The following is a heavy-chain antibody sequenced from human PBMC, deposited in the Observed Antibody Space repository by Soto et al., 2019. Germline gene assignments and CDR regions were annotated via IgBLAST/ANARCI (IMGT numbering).Heavy chain of an antibody. V-gene: IGHV4-31*01. CDR2: IYYSGST. Sequence: QVPLQESGPGLVKPSQTLSLTCTVSGGSINSGGYYWTWIRQHPGKGMEWIGYIYYSGSTFYNPSRKSPVTISVDTSKNQFSLKLSSVTAADPAVYYCARSVFPCGQGTLVTVST. CDR1: GGSINSGGYY. J-gene: IGHJ5*02. CDR3: ARSVFP.